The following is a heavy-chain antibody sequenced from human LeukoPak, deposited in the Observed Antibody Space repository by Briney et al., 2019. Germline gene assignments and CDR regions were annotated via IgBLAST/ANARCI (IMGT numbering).Heavy chain of an antibody. D-gene: IGHD6-19*01. CDR1: GFTFSSYW. Sequence: GGSLRLSCAASGFTFSSYWMSCVRQAPGRGLEWVANINEDGSKKYYVDSVKGRFTISRDNPKNSLYLQMHSLRAEDTAVYYCVRDSGWYRVEYWGQGTLVTVSS. V-gene: IGHV3-7*01. CDR3: VRDSGWYRVEY. J-gene: IGHJ4*02. CDR2: INEDGSKK.